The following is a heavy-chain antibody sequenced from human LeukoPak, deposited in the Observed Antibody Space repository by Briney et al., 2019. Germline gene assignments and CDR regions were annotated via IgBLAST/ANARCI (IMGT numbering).Heavy chain of an antibody. CDR3: ARDQYHGSGTYAWFDP. Sequence: SETLSLTCTASGFSISNHYWSWIRQPPGKNLEWIGYMPFSGSTNNNPSLKSRVTISLDKSKAQFALRLNSVTAADTAVYYCARDQYHGSGTYAWFDPWGQGTLVTVSS. J-gene: IGHJ5*02. V-gene: IGHV4-59*11. CDR2: MPFSGST. D-gene: IGHD3-10*01. CDR1: GFSISNHY.